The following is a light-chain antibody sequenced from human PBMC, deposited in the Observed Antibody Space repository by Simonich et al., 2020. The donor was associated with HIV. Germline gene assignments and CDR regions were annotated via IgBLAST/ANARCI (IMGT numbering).Light chain of an antibody. J-gene: IGKJ2*01. V-gene: IGKV1-33*01. CDR3: QQYDNVPYT. CDR1: QGISSW. CDR2: DAS. Sequence: DIQMTQSPSSVSASVGDRVTITCRASQGISSWLAWYQQKPGKAPKLLIYDASNLEAGVPSRFSGSGSGTHFTFTISSLQPEDIATYYCQQYDNVPYTFGQGTKLEI.